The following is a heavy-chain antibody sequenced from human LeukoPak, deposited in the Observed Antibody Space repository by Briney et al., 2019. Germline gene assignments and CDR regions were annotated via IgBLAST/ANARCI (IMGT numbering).Heavy chain of an antibody. CDR3: ARSLYYYGSDSFDI. V-gene: IGHV4-59*01. D-gene: IGHD3-10*01. CDR1: GFTFSSYA. CDR2: IYYSGST. Sequence: GSLRLSCAASGFTFSSYAMSWVRQPPGKGLEWIGYIYYSGSTNYNPSLKSRVTISVDTSKSQFSLKLSSVTAADTAVYYCARSLYYYGSDSFDIWGQGTMVTVSS. J-gene: IGHJ3*02.